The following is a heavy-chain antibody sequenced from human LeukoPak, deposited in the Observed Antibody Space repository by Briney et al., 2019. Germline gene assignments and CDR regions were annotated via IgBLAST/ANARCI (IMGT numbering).Heavy chain of an antibody. Sequence: GGSLRLSCAASGFTFSSYAMHWVRQAPGKGLEWVAVISYDGSNKYYADSVKGRFTISRDNSKNTLYLQMNSLRAEGTAVYYCAVIAVAGTTSDDYWGQGTLVTVSS. J-gene: IGHJ4*02. D-gene: IGHD6-19*01. V-gene: IGHV3-30-3*01. CDR2: ISYDGSNK. CDR3: AVIAVAGTTSDDY. CDR1: GFTFSSYA.